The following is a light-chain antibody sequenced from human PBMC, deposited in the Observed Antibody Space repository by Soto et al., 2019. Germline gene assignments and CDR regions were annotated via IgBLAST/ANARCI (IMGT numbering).Light chain of an antibody. Sequence: DIQMTQSPSTLSASVGDRITITCRASQSISSWLAWYQQKPGKAPKLLIYDASSLESGVPSRFSGSGSGTEFTLTISGLQPDDFATYYCQQYNSYWTFGQGT. V-gene: IGKV1-5*01. CDR2: DAS. J-gene: IGKJ1*01. CDR3: QQYNSYWT. CDR1: QSISSW.